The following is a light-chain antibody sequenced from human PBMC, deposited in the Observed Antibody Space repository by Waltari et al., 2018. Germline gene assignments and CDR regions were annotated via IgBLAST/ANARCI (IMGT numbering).Light chain of an antibody. Sequence: QSALTQPASVSGSPGQSFTISGPVTSSDVGSYNLVAWYPQHPGKAPKLRIYEGSKRPSGVSNRFSGSKSGNTASLTITGLQAEDEADYYCCSYAGGSTYVFGTGTKVTVL. CDR3: CSYAGGSTYV. CDR2: EGS. V-gene: IGLV2-23*01. CDR1: SSDVGSYNL. J-gene: IGLJ1*01.